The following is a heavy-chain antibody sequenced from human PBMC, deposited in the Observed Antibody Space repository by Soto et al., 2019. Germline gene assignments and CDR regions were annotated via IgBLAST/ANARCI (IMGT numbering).Heavy chain of an antibody. Sequence: PSETLSLTCTVSGASIRSSAYWGWIRQPPGKGLEWIGSIYSIGNTYYNPSLKSGVTISADTSKNQFSLNLISVTAADTAVYYCRRSSRYSTDVWGHGITVT. J-gene: IGHJ6*02. CDR1: GASIRSSAY. D-gene: IGHD6-19*01. CDR3: RRSSRYSTDV. CDR2: IYSIGNT. V-gene: IGHV4-39*01.